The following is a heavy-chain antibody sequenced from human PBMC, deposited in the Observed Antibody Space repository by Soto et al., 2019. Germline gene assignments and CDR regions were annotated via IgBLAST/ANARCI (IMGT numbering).Heavy chain of an antibody. J-gene: IGHJ4*02. V-gene: IGHV3-33*01. CDR3: ARGSSSSGWDS. D-gene: IGHD2-2*01. CDR1: GFSFSSYA. CDR2: IWYDGSEK. Sequence: PGGSLRLSCTASGFSFSSYAMHWVRQAPGKGLEWVAIIWYDGSEKYYADSVKGRFTISRDNSKNTLYLQMNSLRAEDTAVYYCARGSSSSGWDSWGQGTPVTVSS.